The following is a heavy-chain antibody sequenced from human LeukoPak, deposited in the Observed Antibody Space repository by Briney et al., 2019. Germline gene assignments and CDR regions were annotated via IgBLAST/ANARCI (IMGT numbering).Heavy chain of an antibody. Sequence: ASVKVSCKASGYTFTSHGISWVRQAPGQGLEWMGWISTYNGNTNYAQKLQGRVSMTTDTSTSTAYMDLRSLKSDDTAVYYCARDIGLVRGIIMAHWGQGTQVTVSS. CDR1: GYTFTSHG. V-gene: IGHV1-18*01. J-gene: IGHJ4*02. D-gene: IGHD3-10*01. CDR2: ISTYNGNT. CDR3: ARDIGLVRGIIMAH.